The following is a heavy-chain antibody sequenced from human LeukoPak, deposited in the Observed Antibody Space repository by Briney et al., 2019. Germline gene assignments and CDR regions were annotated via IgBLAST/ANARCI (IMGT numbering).Heavy chain of an antibody. Sequence: GGSLRLSCAASGFTFSDYYMSWIRQAPGKGLEWVSYISSSGTMISYGDSVKGRFTISRDNAKSSLYLQMNSLRDEDTAVYYCARVWQDYSGVDYWGQGTLVTVSS. CDR3: ARVWQDYSGVDY. V-gene: IGHV3-11*04. D-gene: IGHD2-21*01. J-gene: IGHJ4*02. CDR2: ISSSGTMI. CDR1: GFTFSDYY.